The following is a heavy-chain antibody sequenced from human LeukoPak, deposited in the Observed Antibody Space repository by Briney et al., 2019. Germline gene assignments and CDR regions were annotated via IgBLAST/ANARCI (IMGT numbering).Heavy chain of an antibody. D-gene: IGHD3-10*01. J-gene: IGHJ3*02. Sequence: GGSLRLSCAASGFTFDDYAMHWVRQAPGKGLEWVSGISWNSGSIGYADSVKGRFTISRDNAKNSLYLQMNSLRAEDTALYYCARSYSFYGSGSYYAFDIWGQGTMVTVSS. CDR1: GFTFDDYA. CDR2: ISWNSGSI. CDR3: ARSYSFYGSGSYYAFDI. V-gene: IGHV3-9*01.